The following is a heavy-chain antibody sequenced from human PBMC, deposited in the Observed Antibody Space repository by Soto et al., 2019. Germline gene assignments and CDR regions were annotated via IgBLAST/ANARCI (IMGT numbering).Heavy chain of an antibody. V-gene: IGHV1-69*01. D-gene: IGHD3-22*01. CDR1: GGTFSSYA. J-gene: IGHJ6*02. CDR2: IIPIFVTA. Sequence: QVQLVQSGAEVKKPGSSVKVSCKASGGTFSSYAISWVRQAPGQGLEWMGGIIPIFVTANYAQKFQGRWTINAAETTIPSYMELSSLRSEDTAVYYCARALHTLYCDSRCYPPPNDDDGTDGWAQGTTVTVSS. CDR3: ARALHTLYCDSRCYPPPNDDDGTDG.